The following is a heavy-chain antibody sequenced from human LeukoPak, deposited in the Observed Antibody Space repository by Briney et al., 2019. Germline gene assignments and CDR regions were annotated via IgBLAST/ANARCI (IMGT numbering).Heavy chain of an antibody. V-gene: IGHV3-11*06. CDR1: GFTLSDYY. CDR2: MSSRST. CDR3: ARHIVLVTAIDGFDI. D-gene: IGHD2-21*02. Sequence: GGSLILSCAASGFTLSDYYMTWVRQAPGKGLEWVSYMSSRSTTYTTYADSVRGRFTISRDNAKNSVYLQMNSVRAEDTAVYYCARHIVLVTAIDGFDIWGQGTMVTVSS. J-gene: IGHJ3*02.